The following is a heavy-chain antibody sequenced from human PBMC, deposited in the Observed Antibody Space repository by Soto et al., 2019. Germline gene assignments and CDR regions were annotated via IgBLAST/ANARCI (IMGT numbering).Heavy chain of an antibody. J-gene: IGHJ3*02. D-gene: IGHD1-26*01. V-gene: IGHV1-8*01. CDR1: GYTFTSYD. CDR2: MNPNSGNT. CDR3: ARDMGELLLIEGMAFDI. Sequence: ASVKVSCKASGYTFTSYDINWVRQATGQGLEWMGWMNPNSGNTGYAQKFQGRVTMTRNTSISTAYMELSSLRSEDTAVYYCARDMGELLLIEGMAFDIWGQGTMVTVS.